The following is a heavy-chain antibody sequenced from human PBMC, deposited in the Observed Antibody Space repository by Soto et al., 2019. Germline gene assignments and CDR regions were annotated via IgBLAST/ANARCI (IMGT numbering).Heavy chain of an antibody. D-gene: IGHD6-6*01. CDR3: ARAEYSSSSRDYYYYGMDV. CDR2: IYYSGST. J-gene: IGHJ6*02. Sequence: ETLSLTCTVSGGSISSYYWSWIRQPPGKGLEWIGYIYYSGSTNYNPSLKSRVTISVDTSKNQFSLKLSSVTAADTAVYYCARAEYSSSSRDYYYYGMDVWGQGTTVTVSS. V-gene: IGHV4-59*01. CDR1: GGSISSYY.